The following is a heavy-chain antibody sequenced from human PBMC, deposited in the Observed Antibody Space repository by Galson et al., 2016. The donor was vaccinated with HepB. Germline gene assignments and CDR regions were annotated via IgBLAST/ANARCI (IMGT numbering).Heavy chain of an antibody. CDR3: AKDTEAYFFWSGFDY. V-gene: IGHV3-23*01. J-gene: IGHJ4*02. CDR2: ISGSGSST. Sequence: SLRLSCAASGFTFSTYAMSWVRQAPGKGLEWVSAISGSGSSTYYADSVKGRFTISRDNSKNTLYLQMNSLRAEDTAVYYCAKDTEAYFFWSGFDYWGQGTLVTVSS. CDR1: GFTFSTYA. D-gene: IGHD3-3*01.